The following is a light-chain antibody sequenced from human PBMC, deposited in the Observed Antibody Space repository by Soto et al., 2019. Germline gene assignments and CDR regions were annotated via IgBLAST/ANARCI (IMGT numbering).Light chain of an antibody. CDR1: SSDVCGYNY. J-gene: IGLJ1*01. CDR2: DVS. CDR3: CSYAGSYTFDV. V-gene: IGLV2-11*01. Sequence: QSALTQPRSVSGSPGQSVTISCTGTSSDVCGYNYVSWYQQHPGKAPKLMIYDVSKRPSGVPDRFSGSKSGNTASLTISGLQAEDEADYYCCSYAGSYTFDVFGTGTKLTVL.